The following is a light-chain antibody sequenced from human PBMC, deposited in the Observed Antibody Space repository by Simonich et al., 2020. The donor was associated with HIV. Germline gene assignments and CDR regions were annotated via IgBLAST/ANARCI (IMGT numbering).Light chain of an antibody. J-gene: IGLJ2*01. CDR1: SSNIGINY. Sequence: QSVLLRPPSASGTPGQRVPIPCSGTSSNIGINYDYCYQRLPGTAPKLLIYRNNQRPSGVPDRFSGSKSGTSASLAISGLRSEDEADYYCATWDDSLSGPLFGGGTKLTVL. CDR3: ATWDDSLSGPL. CDR2: RNN. V-gene: IGLV1-47*01.